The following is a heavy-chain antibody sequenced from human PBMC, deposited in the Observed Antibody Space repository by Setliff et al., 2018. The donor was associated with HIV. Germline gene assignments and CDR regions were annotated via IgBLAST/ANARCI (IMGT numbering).Heavy chain of an antibody. J-gene: IGHJ4*02. CDR2: INPVGSGS. V-gene: IGHV3-7*03. CDR3: ARGRGESRTNYFDY. CDR1: GSTFRSHW. Sequence: AGGSLRLSCVASGSTFRSHWMSWVRQAPGKGLEWVANINPVGSGSDYVDSVKCRFTISRDGARNSLYLQMNSLRDEDTAVYYCARGRGESRTNYFDYWGQGTLVTVSS.